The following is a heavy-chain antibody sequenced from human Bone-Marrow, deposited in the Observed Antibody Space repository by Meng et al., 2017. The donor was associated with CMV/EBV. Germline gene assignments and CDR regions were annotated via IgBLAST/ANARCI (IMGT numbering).Heavy chain of an antibody. J-gene: IGHJ6*02. CDR1: GGPISSYY. CDR2: IHYSGST. V-gene: IGHV4-59*01. Sequence: SETLSLTCTVSGGPISSYYWSWIRQPPGKGLEWIGYIHYSGSTDYNPPLKSRVTISVDTSKNQFSLKLSSVTAADTAVYYCARVGYYYYYGMDVWGQGNTVTVSS. D-gene: IGHD6-13*01. CDR3: ARVGYYYYYGMDV.